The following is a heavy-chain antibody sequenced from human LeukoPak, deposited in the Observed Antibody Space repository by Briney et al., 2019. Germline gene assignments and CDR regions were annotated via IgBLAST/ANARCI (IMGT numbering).Heavy chain of an antibody. J-gene: IGHJ4*02. V-gene: IGHV3-30*04. CDR1: GFTFSSYA. Sequence: GGSLRLSCAASGFTFSSYAMHWVRQAPGKGLEWVAVISYDGSNKYYADSVKGRFTISRDNSKNTLYLQMNSLRAEDTAVYYCAREGWIGVGATHFDYWGQGTLVTVSS. CDR2: ISYDGSNK. CDR3: AREGWIGVGATHFDY. D-gene: IGHD1-26*01.